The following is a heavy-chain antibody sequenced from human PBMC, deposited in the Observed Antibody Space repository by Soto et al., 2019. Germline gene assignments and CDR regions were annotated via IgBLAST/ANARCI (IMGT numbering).Heavy chain of an antibody. V-gene: IGHV6-1*01. CDR2: TYYRSKWYN. D-gene: IGHD4-17*01. J-gene: IGHJ5*02. CDR1: GDSVSSNSSA. CDR3: ARVTTTVTTNWFAP. Sequence: SQTLSLTFAISGDSVSSNSSAWNWIRQSPSRGLEWLGRTYYRSKWYNDYAVSVKSRITINPDASKNQFSLHLNSVTPEDTAVYYCARVTTTVTTNWFAPWGQGTMVTVSS.